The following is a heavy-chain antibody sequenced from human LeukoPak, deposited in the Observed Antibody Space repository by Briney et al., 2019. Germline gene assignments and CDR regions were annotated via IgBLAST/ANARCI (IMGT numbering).Heavy chain of an antibody. V-gene: IGHV4-39*01. CDR2: IYYSGST. Sequence: SETLSLTCTVSGGSISSSSYYWGWIRQPPGKGLEWIGSIYYSGSTYYNPSLKSRVTISVDTSKNQFSLKLSSVTAADTAVYYCARSGPNFNHIVATMRGPLYFDYWGQGTLVTVSS. CDR3: ARSGPNFNHIVATMRGPLYFDY. J-gene: IGHJ4*02. D-gene: IGHD5-12*01. CDR1: GGSISSSSYY.